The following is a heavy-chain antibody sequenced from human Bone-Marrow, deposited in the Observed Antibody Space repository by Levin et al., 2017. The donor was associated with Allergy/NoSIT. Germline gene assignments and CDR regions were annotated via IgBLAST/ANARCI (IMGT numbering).Heavy chain of an antibody. D-gene: IGHD6-19*01. CDR2: IRSERYGGTT. CDR3: SKGRQWLVDTFFDE. CDR1: GFKFGDFA. V-gene: IGHV3-49*04. Sequence: PGGSLRLSCKTSGFKFGDFALSWVRQAPGKGLEWVGFIRSERYGGTTKYAASVRGRFTISRDDSENFAYLQMNNLQSEDTAVYYCSKGRQWLVDTFFDEWGPGTLVTVSS. J-gene: IGHJ4*02.